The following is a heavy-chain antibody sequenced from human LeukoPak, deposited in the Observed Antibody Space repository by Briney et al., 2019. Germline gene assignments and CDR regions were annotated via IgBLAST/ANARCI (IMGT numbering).Heavy chain of an antibody. CDR1: GGSISSYY. Sequence: SETLSLTCTVSGGSISSYYWSWIRQPPGKGLEWIGYIYYSGSTCYNPSLKSRVTISVDTSKNQFSLKLSSVTAADTAVYYCARESSSSWYYYFDYWGQGTLVTVSS. CDR2: IYYSGST. D-gene: IGHD6-13*01. CDR3: ARESSSSWYYYFDY. J-gene: IGHJ4*02. V-gene: IGHV4-59*12.